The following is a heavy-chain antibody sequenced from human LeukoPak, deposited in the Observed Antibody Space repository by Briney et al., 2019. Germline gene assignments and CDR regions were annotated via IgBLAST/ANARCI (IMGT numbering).Heavy chain of an antibody. J-gene: IGHJ6*02. D-gene: IGHD2-15*01. CDR3: RVLGTSRYCSGDCYYYGMDV. CDR2: FDPEDGET. V-gene: IGHV1-24*01. CDR1: GYTLTELS. Sequence: ASVKVSCKVSGYTLTELSMHWARQAPGKGLEWMGGFDPEDGETIYAQKFQGRVTMTEDTSTDTAYMELSSLRSEDTAVYYCRVLGTSRYCSGDCYYYGMDVWGQGTTVTVSS.